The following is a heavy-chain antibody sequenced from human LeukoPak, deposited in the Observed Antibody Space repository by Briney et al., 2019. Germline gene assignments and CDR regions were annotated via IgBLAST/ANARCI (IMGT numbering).Heavy chain of an antibody. CDR3: ARQYTQFGYSSGWFVTPEGWFDP. CDR2: INHSGST. D-gene: IGHD6-19*01. J-gene: IGHJ5*02. V-gene: IGHV4-34*01. CDR1: GWSFSGYY. Sequence: SDTLSLTCAVYGWSFSGYYWSRIRQPPGKGPEWIGEINHSGSTNYNPSLKSRVTISVDTSKNQFSLKLSSVTAADTAVYYCARQYTQFGYSSGWFVTPEGWFDPWGQGTLVTVSS.